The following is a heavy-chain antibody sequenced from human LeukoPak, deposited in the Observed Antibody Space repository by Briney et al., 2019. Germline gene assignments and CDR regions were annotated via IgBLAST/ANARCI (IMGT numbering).Heavy chain of an antibody. V-gene: IGHV1-18*01. Sequence: ASVKVSCKASGGTFSSYAISWVRQAPGQGLEWMGWISAYNGNTNYAQKLQGRVTMTTDTSTSTAYMELRSLRSDDKAVYYCARDVSSGVAVAGTYWGQGTLVTVSS. CDR1: GGTFSSYA. CDR3: ARDVSSGVAVAGTY. CDR2: ISAYNGNT. J-gene: IGHJ4*02. D-gene: IGHD6-19*01.